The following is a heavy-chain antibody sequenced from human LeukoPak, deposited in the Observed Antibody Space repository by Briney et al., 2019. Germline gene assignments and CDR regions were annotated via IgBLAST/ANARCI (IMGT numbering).Heavy chain of an antibody. V-gene: IGHV3-7*03. CDR1: GFTFSSYW. D-gene: IGHD6-19*01. CDR2: IKQDGSEK. J-gene: IGHJ4*02. CDR3: AKGHKVYSSGWYGAIDY. Sequence: GGSLRLSCAASGFTFSSYWMSWVRQAPGKGLEWVANIKQDGSEKYYVDSVKGRFTISRDNAKNSLYLQMNSLRTEDTALYYCAKGHKVYSSGWYGAIDYWGQGTLVTVSS.